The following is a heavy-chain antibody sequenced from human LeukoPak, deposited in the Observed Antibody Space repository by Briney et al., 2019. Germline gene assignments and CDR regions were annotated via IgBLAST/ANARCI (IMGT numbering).Heavy chain of an antibody. CDR2: ITNNGGTT. CDR3: AKVSRRATQWGNFDY. D-gene: IGHD3-16*01. J-gene: IGHJ4*02. Sequence: PGGSLRLSCVASGFIFHDYAMHWVRQPPGKGLEGVSLITNNGGTTDYADSVKGRFTISRDNSKDSLHLQMPSLRTEDTAVYYCAKVSRRATQWGNFDYWGQGTLVTVSS. V-gene: IGHV3-43*02. CDR1: GFIFHDYA.